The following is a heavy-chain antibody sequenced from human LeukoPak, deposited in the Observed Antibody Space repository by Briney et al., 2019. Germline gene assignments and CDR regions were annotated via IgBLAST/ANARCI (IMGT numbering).Heavy chain of an antibody. Sequence: GASVKVSCKVSGYSLTELSMHWVRQAPGKGLESLGGSDPEDGEIIYTQKFQGRVTMTEDTSTDTAYMELRSLRSDDTAVYYCVTDWSADAQEPRGPTKYWGQGTLVTVSS. CDR2: SDPEDGEI. V-gene: IGHV1-24*01. CDR1: GYSLTELS. CDR3: VTDWSADAQEPRGPTKY. D-gene: IGHD1-14*01. J-gene: IGHJ4*02.